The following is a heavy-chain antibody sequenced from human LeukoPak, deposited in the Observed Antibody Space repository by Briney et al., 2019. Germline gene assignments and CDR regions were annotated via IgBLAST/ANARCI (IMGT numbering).Heavy chain of an antibody. CDR1: GDSVSRTNIA. CDR3: ARGIGWSYFDY. D-gene: IGHD2-2*03. Sequence: SQTLSLTCAISGDSVSRTNIAWNWIRQSPSRGLEWLGRTYYRSKWYNDYAVSVQSRIIINADTSENQFSLQLSSVTPEDTAVYYCARGIGWSYFDYWGQGTLVTVSS. CDR2: TYYRSKWYN. V-gene: IGHV6-1*01. J-gene: IGHJ4*02.